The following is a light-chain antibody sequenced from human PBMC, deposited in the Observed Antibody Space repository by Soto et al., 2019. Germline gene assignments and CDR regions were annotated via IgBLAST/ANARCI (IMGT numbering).Light chain of an antibody. CDR3: QQSYTTPWT. V-gene: IGKV1-39*01. CDR2: GAS. CDR1: QNISYY. J-gene: IGKJ1*01. Sequence: PMTQSPSPLSASVGDRLTITCRASQNISYYLNWFQQRPGKAPQLLIFGASNLHIGVPSRFSGSGSGTDFALTISSLQPEDFVTYHCQQSYTTPWTFGHGTKV.